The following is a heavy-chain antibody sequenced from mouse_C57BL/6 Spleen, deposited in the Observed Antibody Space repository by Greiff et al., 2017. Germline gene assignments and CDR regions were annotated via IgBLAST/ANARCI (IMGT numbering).Heavy chain of an antibody. D-gene: IGHD1-1*01. CDR1: GYAFSSSW. Sequence: VKLQQSGPELVKPGASVKISCKASGYAFSSSWMNWVKQRPGKGLEWIGRIYPGDGDTNYNGQFKGKATLTADKSSSTAYMQLSSLTSEDSAVYFCARVPLTGYFDYWGQGTTLTVSS. V-gene: IGHV1-82*01. J-gene: IGHJ2*01. CDR3: ARVPLTGYFDY. CDR2: IYPGDGDT.